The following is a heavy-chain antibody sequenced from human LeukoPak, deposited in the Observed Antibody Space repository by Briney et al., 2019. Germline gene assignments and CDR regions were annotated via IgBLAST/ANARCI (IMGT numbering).Heavy chain of an antibody. Sequence: PGGSLRLSCAASGFTFSNHAMTWVRQAPGKGLEWVSTINISGGSTFYADSVKGRFTISRDNSKNTLSLQMNSLRAEDTAIYYCAKDQAWLRFDYWGQGTLVTVSS. J-gene: IGHJ4*02. V-gene: IGHV3-23*01. D-gene: IGHD5-12*01. CDR3: AKDQAWLRFDY. CDR1: GFTFSNHA. CDR2: INISGGST.